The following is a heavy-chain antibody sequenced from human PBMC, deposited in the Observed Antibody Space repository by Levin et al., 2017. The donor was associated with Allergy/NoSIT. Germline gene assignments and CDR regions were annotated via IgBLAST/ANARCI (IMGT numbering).Heavy chain of an antibody. Sequence: SETLSLTCTVSGGSISSSSYYWGWIRQPPGKGLEWIGSIYYSGSTYYNPSLKSRVTISVDTSKNQFSLKLSSVTAADTAVYYCARHLAPAPPTRIAAADTYDYWGQGTLVTVSS. CDR1: GGSISSSSYY. J-gene: IGHJ4*02. CDR2: IYYSGST. CDR3: ARHLAPAPPTRIAAADTYDY. D-gene: IGHD6-13*01. V-gene: IGHV4-39*01.